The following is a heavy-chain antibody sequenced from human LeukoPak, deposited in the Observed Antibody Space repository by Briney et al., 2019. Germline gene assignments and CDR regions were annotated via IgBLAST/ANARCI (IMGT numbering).Heavy chain of an antibody. D-gene: IGHD4-23*01. CDR3: ARDLHSFRSRTVGGFDY. CDR2: ISYDGSNK. CDR1: GFTFSSYA. V-gene: IGHV3-30*04. J-gene: IGHJ4*02. Sequence: GRSLRLSCAASGFTFSSYAMHWVRQAPGKGLEWVAVISYDGSNKYYADSVKGRFTISRDNSKNTLYLQMNSLRAEDTAVYYCARDLHSFRSRTVGGFDYWGQGTLVTVSS.